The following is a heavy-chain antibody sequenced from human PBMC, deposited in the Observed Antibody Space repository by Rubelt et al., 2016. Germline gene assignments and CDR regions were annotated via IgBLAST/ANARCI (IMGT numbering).Heavy chain of an antibody. V-gene: IGHV4-31*03. J-gene: IGHJ5*02. CDR3: ASRSSNWVDP. Sequence: QVQLQESGPGLVKPSQTLSLTCTVSGDSVSSGGYYWSWIRQHPEKGLEWIGYIFFSGATYYNPSLKSRISISVDMSKNQFSLRLTSVTAADTAVYFCASRSSNWVDPWGQGALVTVSS. CDR1: GDSVSSGGYY. CDR2: IFFSGAT.